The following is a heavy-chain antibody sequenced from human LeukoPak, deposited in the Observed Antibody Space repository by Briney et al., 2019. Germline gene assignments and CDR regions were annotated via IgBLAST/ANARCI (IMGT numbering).Heavy chain of an antibody. CDR2: IDYRGST. V-gene: IGHV4-59*12. CDR3: ARDRVSDYFDY. J-gene: IGHJ4*02. CDR1: GGSISTYY. D-gene: IGHD3-10*01. Sequence: SETLPLTCTVSGGSISTYYWSWIRQPPGKGLEWIAYIDYRGSTTYNPSLRSRVTISVDTSRNQFSLKLSSVTAADTAVYYCARDRVSDYFDYWGQGTLVTVSS.